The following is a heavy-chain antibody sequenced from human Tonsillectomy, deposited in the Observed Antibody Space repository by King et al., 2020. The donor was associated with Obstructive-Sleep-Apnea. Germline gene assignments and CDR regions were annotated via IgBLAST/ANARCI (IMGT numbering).Heavy chain of an antibody. V-gene: IGHV3-30*02. CDR1: GFTFSSYG. Sequence: VQLVESGGGVVQPGRSLRLSCAASGFTFSSYGMHWVRQAPGKGLEWVAFIRFHGSNQYYADSVKGRFTISRDNSKNTLYLQMNSLRAEDTAVYYCAKETEFCSGGSCYSDYFDYWGQGTLVTVSS. CDR3: AKETEFCSGGSCYSDYFDY. J-gene: IGHJ4*02. CDR2: IRFHGSNQ. D-gene: IGHD2-15*01.